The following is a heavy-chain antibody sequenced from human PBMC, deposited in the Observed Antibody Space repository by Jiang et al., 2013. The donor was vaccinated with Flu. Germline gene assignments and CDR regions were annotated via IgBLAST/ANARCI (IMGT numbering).Heavy chain of an antibody. J-gene: IGHJ5*02. CDR1: GGSISINNW. CDR2: VYHSGST. CDR3: ACKTYSSAFGA. Sequence: GPGLVKPSGTLSLTCAVSGGSISINNWWSWVRQPPGKGLEWIGEVYHSGSTNYNPSLKSRVTLSVDKSMNQFSLNLSSVTAADTAMYYCACKTYSSAFGAWGQGTLVTVSS. V-gene: IGHV4-4*02. D-gene: IGHD6-25*01.